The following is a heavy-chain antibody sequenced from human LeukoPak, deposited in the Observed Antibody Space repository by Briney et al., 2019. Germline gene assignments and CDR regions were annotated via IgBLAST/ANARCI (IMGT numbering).Heavy chain of an antibody. Sequence: SDTLSLTCAVYGGSFNGYYWTWIRQPPGKGLEWIGEIDHSDNTNYNPSLKSRVTISVDMSKNQFSLKLSSVTAADTAIYYCARVDSVASFDYWGQGTLVTVSS. CDR3: ARVDSVASFDY. CDR2: IDHSDNT. V-gene: IGHV4-34*01. J-gene: IGHJ4*02. CDR1: GGSFNGYY. D-gene: IGHD5-12*01.